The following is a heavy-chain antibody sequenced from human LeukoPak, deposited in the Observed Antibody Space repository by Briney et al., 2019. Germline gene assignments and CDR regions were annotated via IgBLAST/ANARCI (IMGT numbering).Heavy chain of an antibody. V-gene: IGHV3-64D*06. CDR1: GFTFSSYA. Sequence: GGPLRLSCAASGFTFSSYAMHWVRQAPGKGLEYVSAISSNGGSTYYADSVKGRFTISGDNSKNTLYLQMSSLRAEDTAVYYCVKDVSRYSGYDSTFDYWGQGTLVTVSS. J-gene: IGHJ4*02. CDR3: VKDVSRYSGYDSTFDY. D-gene: IGHD5-12*01. CDR2: ISSNGGST.